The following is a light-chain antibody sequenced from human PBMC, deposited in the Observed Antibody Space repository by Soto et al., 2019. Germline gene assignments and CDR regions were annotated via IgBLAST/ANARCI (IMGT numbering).Light chain of an antibody. CDR1: QSISSY. Sequence: DIQMTQSPPSLSASVGDRVTITCRASQSISSYLNWYQQKPGKAPKLLIYAASSLQSGVPSRFSGRGYGTNFTLTISSLQAEDFATYYCQQSSSAPRTLGQGTRVEIK. V-gene: IGKV1-39*01. CDR2: AAS. J-gene: IGKJ1*01. CDR3: QQSSSAPRT.